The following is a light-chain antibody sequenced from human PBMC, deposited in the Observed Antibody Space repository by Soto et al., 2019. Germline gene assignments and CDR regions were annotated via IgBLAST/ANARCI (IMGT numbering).Light chain of an antibody. V-gene: IGKV1-6*01. J-gene: IGKJ1*01. CDR3: QQDYNLRT. Sequence: AIPMTQSPSSLSASVGDRVTITCRASQGIRNDLGWYQQKPGKAPKLLIYAASSLQSGVPSRFSGSGSGTDFTLTISSLQPEDFATYYCQQDYNLRTFGQGTKVEIK. CDR1: QGIRND. CDR2: AAS.